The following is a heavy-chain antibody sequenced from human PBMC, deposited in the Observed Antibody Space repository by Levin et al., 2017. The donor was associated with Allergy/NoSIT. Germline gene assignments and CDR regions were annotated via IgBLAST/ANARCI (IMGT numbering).Heavy chain of an antibody. CDR1: GFTAINY. CDR3: ARAATGTPDY. Sequence: GGSLRLSCAASGFTAINYMSWVRQAPGKGLEWVSVIYSGGSTYYADSVKGRFTISRDKSKNMVYLHMNSLGTEDTAVYYCARAATGTPDYWGQGTLVTVSS. D-gene: IGHD1-7*01. V-gene: IGHV3-66*02. J-gene: IGHJ4*02. CDR2: IYSGGST.